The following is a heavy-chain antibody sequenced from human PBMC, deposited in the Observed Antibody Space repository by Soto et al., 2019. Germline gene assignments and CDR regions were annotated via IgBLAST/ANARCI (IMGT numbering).Heavy chain of an antibody. CDR2: IIPVFGTA. V-gene: IGHV1-69*18. CDR1: GGTFSRFS. J-gene: IGHJ5*02. Sequence: QVRLVQSGAEVKKHGSSVKVSCKTSGGTFSRFSITWVRQAPGPGLEWMGTIIPVFGTANYAQKFQGRVITNADESATTANMELSGLSFDDTAVHYCARVPFWVTPPVSGGSPSWGQGALVTFSS. CDR3: ARVPFWVTPPVSGGSPS. D-gene: IGHD2-21*02.